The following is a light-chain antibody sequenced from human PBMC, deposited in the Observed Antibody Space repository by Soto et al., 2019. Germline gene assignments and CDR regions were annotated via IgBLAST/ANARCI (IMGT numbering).Light chain of an antibody. CDR1: EDISNY. Sequence: IQLTQSPSSLSASVGDRVTFTCQAREDISNYLNWYQQKPGKAPKLLLFDASSVETGVPSRISGGGSGTHFTFTISSLKPEDIATYHCQQYEDLPLTFGGRTRVELK. CDR2: DAS. CDR3: QQYEDLPLT. V-gene: IGKV1-33*01. J-gene: IGKJ4*01.